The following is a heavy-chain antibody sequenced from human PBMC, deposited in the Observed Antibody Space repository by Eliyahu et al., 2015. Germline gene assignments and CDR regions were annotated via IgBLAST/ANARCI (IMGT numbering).Heavy chain of an antibody. CDR2: IYTSGST. J-gene: IGHJ4*02. Sequence: QVQLQESGPGLVKPSQTLSLTCTVSGGSISSGSYYWSWIRQPAGKGLEWIGRIYTSGSTNYNPPPKSRVPISVDTSKNQFSLKLSSVTAADTAVYYCARESVWAALGYWGQGTLVTVSS. V-gene: IGHV4-61*02. CDR1: GGSISSGSYY. D-gene: IGHD6-6*01. CDR3: ARESVWAALGY.